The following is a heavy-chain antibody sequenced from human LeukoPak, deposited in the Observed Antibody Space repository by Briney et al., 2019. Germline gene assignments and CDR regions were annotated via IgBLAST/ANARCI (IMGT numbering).Heavy chain of an antibody. CDR1: GFTFSSYS. Sequence: GGSLRLSCAASGFTFSSYSMNWVRQAPGKGLEWVSYISSSGSTRYYADSVKGRFTISRDNAENSLYLQMNSLRAEDTAVYYCARVGATRRYYFDYWGQGTLVPVSS. J-gene: IGHJ4*02. D-gene: IGHD1-26*01. CDR2: ISSSGSTR. CDR3: ARVGATRRYYFDY. V-gene: IGHV3-48*04.